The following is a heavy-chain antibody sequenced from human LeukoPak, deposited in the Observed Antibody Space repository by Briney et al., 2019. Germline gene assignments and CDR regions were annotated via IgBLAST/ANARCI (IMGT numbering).Heavy chain of an antibody. Sequence: SGGSLRLSCAASGFTFDDYAMHWVRQAPGKGLEWVSGISWNSNSIGYADSVKGRFTISRDNAKNSLYLQMNSLRAEDTAVYYCAKSPYDSSGYYYVSSGGAFDIWGQGTMVTVSS. J-gene: IGHJ3*02. CDR2: ISWNSNSI. D-gene: IGHD3-22*01. CDR3: AKSPYDSSGYYYVSSGGAFDI. CDR1: GFTFDDYA. V-gene: IGHV3-9*01.